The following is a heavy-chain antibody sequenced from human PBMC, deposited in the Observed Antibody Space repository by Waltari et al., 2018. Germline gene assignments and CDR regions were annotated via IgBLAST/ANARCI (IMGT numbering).Heavy chain of an antibody. Sequence: QVQLEQWGAGLLKPSETKSLTRAVYGGSFSGTYCSWIRRPPGKGLGWIGEINHSGSITYNPSLKSRVTKSVVTSKNQFSLKLSSVTAADTAVYYCASPIGYCSGGSCRGGDYWGQGTLVTVSS. CDR2: INHSGSI. CDR1: GGSFSGTY. CDR3: ASPIGYCSGGSCRGGDY. D-gene: IGHD2-15*01. V-gene: IGHV4-34*01. J-gene: IGHJ4*02.